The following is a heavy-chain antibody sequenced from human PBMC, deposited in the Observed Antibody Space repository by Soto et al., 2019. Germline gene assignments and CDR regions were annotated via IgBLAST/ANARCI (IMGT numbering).Heavy chain of an antibody. CDR3: ARDLRLDS. J-gene: IGHJ4*02. V-gene: IGHV4-31*03. CDR1: GGCISSGGDY. D-gene: IGHD2-21*02. CDR2: IYQSGTP. Sequence: TLALTCTVSGGCISSGGDYWNWIRQYPGKGLEWIAYIYQSGTPYYNPSLKSRATISIDRSKNQFSLMLDSVTAADTAVYYCARDLRLDSWGPGTLVTVS.